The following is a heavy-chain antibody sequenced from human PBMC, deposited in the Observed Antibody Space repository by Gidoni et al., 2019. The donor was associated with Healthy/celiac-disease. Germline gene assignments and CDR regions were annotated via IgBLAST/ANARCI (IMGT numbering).Heavy chain of an antibody. J-gene: IGHJ4*02. D-gene: IGHD2-2*01. V-gene: IGHV1-2*02. CDR3: VRDRPAPCTSCYGLDY. CDR2: INPNSGGT. CDR1: GYTFTGYY. Sequence: QVQLVQSGAEVKKPGASVKVSCKASGYTFTGYYMHWVRQAPGQGLEWMGWINPNSGGTNYAQRFQGRVTMTRDTSISTAYMELSRLKSDDTAVYYCVRDRPAPCTSCYGLDYWGQGTLVAVSS.